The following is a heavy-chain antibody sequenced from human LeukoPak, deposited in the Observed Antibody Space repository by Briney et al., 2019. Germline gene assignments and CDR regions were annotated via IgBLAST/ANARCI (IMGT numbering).Heavy chain of an antibody. D-gene: IGHD1-14*01. CDR2: INHSGST. V-gene: IGHV4-34*01. CDR1: GGSFSGYY. J-gene: IGHJ6*02. CDR3: ASGGLPGAV. Sequence: SETLSLTCAVYGGSFSGYYWSWIRQPPGKGLEWIGEINHSGSTNYNPSLKSRATISVDTSKNQFSLKLSSVTAADTAVYYCASGGLPGAVWGQGTTVTVSS.